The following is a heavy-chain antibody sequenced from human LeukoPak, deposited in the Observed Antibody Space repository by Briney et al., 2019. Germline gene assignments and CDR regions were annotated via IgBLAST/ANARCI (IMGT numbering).Heavy chain of an antibody. CDR1: GFTFSSYA. Sequence: GGSLRLSCAASGFTFSSYAMSWVRQAPGKGLDWVATISDSGDNTYYADSVEGRFTISRDNSKNTLYLQMNSLRDEDTAIYYCAKVPYSDYGSGRPPFMDAWGQGTTVAISS. CDR3: AKVPYSDYGSGRPPFMDA. J-gene: IGHJ6*02. V-gene: IGHV3-23*01. CDR2: ISDSGDNT. D-gene: IGHD3-10*01.